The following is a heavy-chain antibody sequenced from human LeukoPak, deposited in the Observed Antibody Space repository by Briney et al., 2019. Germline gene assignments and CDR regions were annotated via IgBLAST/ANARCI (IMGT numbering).Heavy chain of an antibody. J-gene: IGHJ4*02. CDR3: AGGRGGTTRRYYFDY. D-gene: IGHD1-1*01. Sequence: PSETVSLTCTVSGDAIGSYYWSWVRQPPGKGLEWIGYMYESGYSNYNPSLKGQVAISVDTPKNQISLKLKSLSAADTAVYYCAGGRGGTTRRYYFDYWGQGMRVTVSA. V-gene: IGHV4-59*08. CDR2: MYESGYS. CDR1: GDAIGSYY.